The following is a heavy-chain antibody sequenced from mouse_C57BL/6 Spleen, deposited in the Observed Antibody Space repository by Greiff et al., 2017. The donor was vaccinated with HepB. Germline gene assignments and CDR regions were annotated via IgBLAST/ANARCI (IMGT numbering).Heavy chain of an antibody. CDR2: IYPRSGNT. D-gene: IGHD1-1*01. J-gene: IGHJ2*01. Sequence: VQLQQSGAELARPGASVKLSCKASGYTFTSYGISWVKQRPGQGLEWIGEIYPRSGNTYYNEKFKGKATLTADKSSSTAYMELRSLTSEDSAVYFCARCYYGSSYGFDYWGQGTTLTVAS. CDR1: GYTFTSYG. CDR3: ARCYYGSSYGFDY. V-gene: IGHV1-81*01.